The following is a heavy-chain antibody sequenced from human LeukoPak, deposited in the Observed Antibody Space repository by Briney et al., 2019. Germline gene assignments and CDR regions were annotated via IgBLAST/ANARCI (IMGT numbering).Heavy chain of an antibody. CDR3: ARQRADYFYHYLDV. J-gene: IGHJ6*03. CDR1: GGSISSSSYY. CDR2: VYYGGNT. V-gene: IGHV4-39*01. Sequence: SETLSLTCTVSGGSISSSSYYWDWIRQPPGKGLEWIGNVYYGGNTFYNSSLESRVTISVDMSKNQFSLKLTSLTASDTAVYYCARQRADYFYHYLDVWGKGTSVTVSS.